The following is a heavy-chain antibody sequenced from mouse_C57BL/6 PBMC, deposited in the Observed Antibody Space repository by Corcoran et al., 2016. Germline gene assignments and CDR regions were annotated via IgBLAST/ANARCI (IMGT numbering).Heavy chain of an antibody. CDR1: GFSLSTFGMG. V-gene: IGHV8-8*01. CDR2: IWWDDDK. D-gene: IGHD1-1*01. CDR3: ARIPPTGVVATNYFDY. J-gene: IGHJ2*01. Sequence: QVTLKESGPGILQPSQTLSLTCSFSGFSLSTFGMGVGWIRQPSGKGLEWLAHIWWDDDKYYNPALKSRLTISKDTSKNQVFLKIANVDTADTATYYCARIPPTGVVATNYFDYWGQGTTLTVSS.